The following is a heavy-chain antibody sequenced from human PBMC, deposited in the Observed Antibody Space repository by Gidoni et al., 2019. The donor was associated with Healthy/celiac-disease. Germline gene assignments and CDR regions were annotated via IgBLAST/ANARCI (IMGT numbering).Heavy chain of an antibody. D-gene: IGHD1-26*01. CDR3: ARGTSPWVGAYDAFDI. V-gene: IGHV1-18*01. CDR1: GYTFTSYG. CDR2: ISDYNCNT. J-gene: IGHJ3*02. Sequence: QVQLVQSGAEVKKPGASVKVSCKASGYTFTSYGISWVRQAPGQGLEWMGWISDYNCNTNYAQKIQGRVTMTTDTSTSTAYMELRSLRSDDTAVYYCARGTSPWVGAYDAFDIWGQGTMVTVSS.